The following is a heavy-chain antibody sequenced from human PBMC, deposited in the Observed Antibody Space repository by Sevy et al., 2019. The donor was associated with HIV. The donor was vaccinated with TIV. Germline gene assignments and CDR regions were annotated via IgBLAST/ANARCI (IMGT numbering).Heavy chain of an antibody. J-gene: IGHJ6*02. D-gene: IGHD6-19*01. CDR2: INPNSGGT. CDR1: GYTFTGYY. CDR3: ATPGIAVAGPYYYYYYGMDV. Sequence: ASVKVSCKASGYTFTGYYMHWVRQAPGQGLEWMGWINPNSGGTNYAQTFQGRVTMTRDTSISTAYMELSRLRSDDTAVYYCATPGIAVAGPYYYYYYGMDVWGQGTTVTVSS. V-gene: IGHV1-2*02.